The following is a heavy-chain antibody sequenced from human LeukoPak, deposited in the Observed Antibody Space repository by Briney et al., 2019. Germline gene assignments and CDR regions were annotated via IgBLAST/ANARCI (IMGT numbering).Heavy chain of an antibody. J-gene: IGHJ3*02. CDR3: ARDFDI. V-gene: IGHV3-53*01. CDR1: GFTVSSKY. CDR2: LYSGGTA. Sequence: GGSLRLSCTASGFTVSSKYMSWVRQAPGQGLEWVSVLYSGGTAFYPDSVRGRFTISRDDSKNTLYLQMNSLRVEDTAVYYCARDFDIWGQGTMVTVSS.